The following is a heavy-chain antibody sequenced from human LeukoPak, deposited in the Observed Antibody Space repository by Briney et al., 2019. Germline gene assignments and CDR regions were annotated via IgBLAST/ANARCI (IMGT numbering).Heavy chain of an antibody. CDR3: ASWGELLPFDY. J-gene: IGHJ4*02. CDR2: INPNSGGT. D-gene: IGHD2-15*01. CDR1: GYSFIGYY. V-gene: IGHV1-2*02. Sequence: GASVNVSCKASGYSFIGYYMHWVRPAPGQGLEWMGWINPNSGGTNYAQKFQGRVTMTRDTSISTAYMVLSRLRSDDTAVYYCASWGELLPFDYWGQGTLVTVSS.